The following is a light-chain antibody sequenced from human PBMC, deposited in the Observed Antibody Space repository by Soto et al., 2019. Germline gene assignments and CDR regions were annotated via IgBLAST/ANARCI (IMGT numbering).Light chain of an antibody. CDR3: QQCSSGPPLT. CDR1: QSISTY. J-gene: IGKJ4*01. Sequence: EVVLTQSPTPLSLSPGERATLSCRASQSISTYLAWYQQKPGQAPRLVIHDASNRATGIPARFSGSGSGTDFTLTISSLEPEDFAVYYCQQCSSGPPLTFGGGTKVDIK. CDR2: DAS. V-gene: IGKV3-11*01.